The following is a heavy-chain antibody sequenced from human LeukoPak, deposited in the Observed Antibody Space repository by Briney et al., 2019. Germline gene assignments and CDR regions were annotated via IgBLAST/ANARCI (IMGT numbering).Heavy chain of an antibody. CDR1: GGSISSYY. Sequence: SETLSLTCTVSGGSISSYYWSWLRQPPGKGLEWIGYIYYSGSTNYNPSLKSRVTISVDTSKNQFSLKLSSVTAADTAVYYCARGNTAMVAYYFDYWGQGTLVTVSS. CDR2: IYYSGST. CDR3: ARGNTAMVAYYFDY. J-gene: IGHJ4*02. D-gene: IGHD5-18*01. V-gene: IGHV4-59*01.